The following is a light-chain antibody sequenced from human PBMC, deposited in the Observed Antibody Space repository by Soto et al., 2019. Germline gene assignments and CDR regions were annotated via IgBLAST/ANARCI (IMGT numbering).Light chain of an antibody. J-gene: IGKJ1*01. Sequence: EIVMTQSPATLSVSPGERATLSCRASQSISDNLAWYQQKPGQAPRLLIYVASTRATGIPSRISGSGSGTEFTLSISSLQSEDVAVYYWQQYDNWPKTFGQGTKVEIK. CDR2: VAS. V-gene: IGKV3-15*01. CDR1: QSISDN. CDR3: QQYDNWPKT.